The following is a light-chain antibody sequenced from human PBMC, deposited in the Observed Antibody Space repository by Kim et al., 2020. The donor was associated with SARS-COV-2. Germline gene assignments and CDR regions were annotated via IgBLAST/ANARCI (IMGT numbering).Light chain of an antibody. V-gene: IGLV2-23*02. CDR2: EVS. CDR3: CSYAGSSTLV. Sequence: GQSITISCTGTSSDVGSYNLVSWYQQHPGKAPKLMIYEVSKRPSGVSNRFSGSKSGNTASLTISGLQAEDEADYYCCSYAGSSTLVFGGGTKLTVL. CDR1: SSDVGSYNL. J-gene: IGLJ3*02.